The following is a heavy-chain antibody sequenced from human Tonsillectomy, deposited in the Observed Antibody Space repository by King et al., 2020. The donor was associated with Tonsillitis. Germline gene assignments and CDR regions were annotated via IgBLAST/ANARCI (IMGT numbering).Heavy chain of an antibody. CDR2: IYSGGST. Sequence: VQLVESGGGLIQPGGSLRLSCAASGFTVSSNYMSWVRQAPGKGLEWVAVIYSGGSTYYADSVKGRFTISRDNSKNTLYLQMNSRRAEDTAVYYCARVGWELLGYYYYYMDVWGKGTTVTVSS. J-gene: IGHJ6*03. V-gene: IGHV3-53*01. CDR1: GFTVSSNY. CDR3: ARVGWELLGYYYYYMDV. D-gene: IGHD1-26*01.